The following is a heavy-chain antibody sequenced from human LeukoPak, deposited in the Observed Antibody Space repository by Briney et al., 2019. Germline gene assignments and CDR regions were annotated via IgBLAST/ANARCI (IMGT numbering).Heavy chain of an antibody. CDR1: GGSISSGGYY. Sequence: SETLSLTCTVSGGSISSGGYYWSWIRQPPGKGLEWIGYIYHSGSTYYNPSLKSRVTISVDRSKNQFSLKLSSVTAADTAVYYCAREMGSCSSTSCYNAFDIWGQGTIVTVSS. J-gene: IGHJ3*02. V-gene: IGHV4-30-2*01. CDR3: AREMGSCSSTSCYNAFDI. CDR2: IYHSGST. D-gene: IGHD2-2*02.